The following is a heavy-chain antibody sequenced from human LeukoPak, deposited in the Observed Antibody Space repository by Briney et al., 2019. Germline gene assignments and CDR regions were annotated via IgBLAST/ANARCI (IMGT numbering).Heavy chain of an antibody. V-gene: IGHV3-43D*03. D-gene: IGHD2-21*02. CDR2: INWDGGST. CDR3: AKDAAIHYYYYSYMDV. Sequence: GGSLRLSCAASGFTFDDYAMHWVRQAPGKGLEWVSLINWDGGSTYYADSVKGRFTISRGNSKNSLYLQMNSLRAEDTALYYCAKDAAIHYYYYSYMDVLGKGTTVTVSS. J-gene: IGHJ6*03. CDR1: GFTFDDYA.